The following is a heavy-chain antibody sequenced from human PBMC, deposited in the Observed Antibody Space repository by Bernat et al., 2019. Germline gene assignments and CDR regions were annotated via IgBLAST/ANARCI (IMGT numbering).Heavy chain of an antibody. Sequence: QVQLVQSGAEVKKPGASVKVSCKVSGYTLTELSMHWVRQAPGKGLEWMGGFDPEDGETIYAQKFRGRVTMTEDTSTDTAYMELSSLRSEDTAVYYCAVGAPREITIFGVVHRRVDAFDIWGQGTMVTVSS. D-gene: IGHD3-3*01. J-gene: IGHJ3*02. CDR2: FDPEDGET. V-gene: IGHV1-24*01. CDR3: AVGAPREITIFGVVHRRVDAFDI. CDR1: GYTLTELS.